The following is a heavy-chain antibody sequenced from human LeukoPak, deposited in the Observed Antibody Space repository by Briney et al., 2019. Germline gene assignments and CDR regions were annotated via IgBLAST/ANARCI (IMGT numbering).Heavy chain of an antibody. CDR3: ARGYPLSTTAAGTYFQH. CDR1: GYTFSGYN. J-gene: IGHJ1*01. D-gene: IGHD6-13*01. Sequence: ASVKVSCKASGYTFSGYNMHWGLQAAREGLEWMEWINPNSGGTNNAQKFQGRVTMTRDTSISTAYMELSRLRSDDTAVYYCARGYPLSTTAAGTYFQHWGQGTLVTVSS. CDR2: INPNSGGT. V-gene: IGHV1-2*02.